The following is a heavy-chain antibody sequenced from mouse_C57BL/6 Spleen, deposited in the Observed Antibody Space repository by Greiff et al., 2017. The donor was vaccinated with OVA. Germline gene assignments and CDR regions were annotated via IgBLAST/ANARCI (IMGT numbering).Heavy chain of an antibody. D-gene: IGHD1-1*01. J-gene: IGHJ4*01. CDR3: ARSGYYGTPYAMDY. Sequence: VQLQQPGAELVKPGASVKLSCKASGYTFTSYWMQWVKQRPGQGLEWIGEIDPSDSYTNYNQKFKGKATLTVDTSSSTAYMQLSSLTSEDSAVYYCARSGYYGTPYAMDYWGQGTSVTVSS. CDR1: GYTFTSYW. CDR2: IDPSDSYT. V-gene: IGHV1-50*01.